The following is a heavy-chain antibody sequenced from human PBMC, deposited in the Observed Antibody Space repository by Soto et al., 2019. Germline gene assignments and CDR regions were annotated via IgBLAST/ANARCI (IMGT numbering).Heavy chain of an antibody. V-gene: IGHV2-5*02. Sequence: QITLKESGPTLVKPTQTLTLTCTFSGFSLSTSGVGVGWIRQPPGKALEWLALIYWDDDKRYSPSLRSRLTITKDTSKNQVVLTMTNMAPVDTATYYCAHVGDYTLHYDYWGQGILVTVSS. D-gene: IGHD4-17*01. CDR1: GFSLSTSGVG. CDR3: AHVGDYTLHYDY. J-gene: IGHJ4*02. CDR2: IYWDDDK.